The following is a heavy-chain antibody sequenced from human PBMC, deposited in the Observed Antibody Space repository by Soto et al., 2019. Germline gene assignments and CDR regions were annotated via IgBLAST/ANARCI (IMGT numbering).Heavy chain of an antibody. CDR3: ASTKDETLYFDY. Sequence: QLQLQESGPGLVKPSEALSLTCTVSGDSISITSYYWGWVRQPPGKGLEWIGSIHYSGSTHYNPSLQSRVTISGDASKKQFSLKPRSVTAADTAVYYCASTKDETLYFDYWGQGTLVTVSS. J-gene: IGHJ4*02. CDR2: IHYSGST. CDR1: GDSISITSYY. D-gene: IGHD2-15*01. V-gene: IGHV4-39*01.